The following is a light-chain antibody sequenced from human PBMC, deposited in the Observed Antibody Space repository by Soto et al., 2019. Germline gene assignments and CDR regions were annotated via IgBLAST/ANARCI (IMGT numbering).Light chain of an antibody. CDR2: EVN. Sequence: QSALTQPASVSGSPGQSITISCTGTSSDVGGYNYVSWYKQHPGKAPRLMIYEVNNRPSGSSNRFSDSKSGNTAALTISVLQAEDESDYYCSSYTSSSPHHVFGSGTKLTVL. J-gene: IGLJ6*01. CDR1: SSDVGGYNY. V-gene: IGLV2-14*01. CDR3: SSYTSSSPHHV.